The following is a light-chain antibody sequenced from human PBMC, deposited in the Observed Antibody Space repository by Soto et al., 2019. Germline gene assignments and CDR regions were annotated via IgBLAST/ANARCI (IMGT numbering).Light chain of an antibody. J-gene: IGKJ2*01. CDR2: DAS. Sequence: EIVLTQSPATLSLSPGERDTLSCRASKSVSSYLDWYQQKPGQAPRLLIYDASNRATGIPARFSGSGSGTDFTLTISSLEPEDFAVYYCQQRSNWPPTFGQGTKLEIK. V-gene: IGKV3-11*01. CDR1: KSVSSY. CDR3: QQRSNWPPT.